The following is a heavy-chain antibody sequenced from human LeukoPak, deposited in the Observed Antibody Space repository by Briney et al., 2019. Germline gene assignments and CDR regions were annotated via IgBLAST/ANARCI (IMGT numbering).Heavy chain of an antibody. D-gene: IGHD3-10*01. J-gene: IGHJ5*02. CDR3: VRRDGEVALNWFDP. V-gene: IGHV4-59*08. CDR1: GGSISSYY. CDR2: IYYSGST. Sequence: KPSETLSLTCTVSGGSISSYYWSWIRQPPGKGLEWIGYIYYSGSTNYNPSLKSRVTISVDTSKNQFSLRLTSVTATDTAVYYCVRRDGEVALNWFDPWGQGTLVTVSS.